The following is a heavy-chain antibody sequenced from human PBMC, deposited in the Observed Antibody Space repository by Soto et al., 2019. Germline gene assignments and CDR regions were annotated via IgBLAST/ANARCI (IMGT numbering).Heavy chain of an antibody. CDR1: GYTFTSSG. D-gene: IGHD3-16*01. J-gene: IGHJ3*02. CDR3: ARARIWGSQLGAFDI. V-gene: IGHV1-18*01. CDR2: ISAYNGNT. Sequence: GASLNVSCKASGYTFTSSGISWVRQAPGQGLEWMGWISAYNGNTNYAQKLQGRVTMTTDTSTSTAYMELRSLRSDDTAVYYCARARIWGSQLGAFDIWGQGTMVTVSS.